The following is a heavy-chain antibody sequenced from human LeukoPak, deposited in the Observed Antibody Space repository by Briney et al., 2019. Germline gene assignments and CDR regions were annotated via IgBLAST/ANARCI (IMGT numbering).Heavy chain of an antibody. CDR3: AKAHGGSYHSGID. V-gene: IGHV3-23*01. Sequence: PGGSLRLSCAASGFTFTSYAMNWVRQAPGKGLEWIAGISGCGGSTYYAHSVKGRVSISIDNSKNTLYLELNSLRVEDTAVYYCAKAHGGSYHSGIDWGQGTLVIVSS. CDR2: ISGCGGST. J-gene: IGHJ4*02. D-gene: IGHD1-26*01. CDR1: GFTFTSYA.